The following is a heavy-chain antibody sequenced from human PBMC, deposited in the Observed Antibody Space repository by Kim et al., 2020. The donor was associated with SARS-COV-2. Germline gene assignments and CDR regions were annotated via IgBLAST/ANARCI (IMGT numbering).Heavy chain of an antibody. Sequence: SETLSLTCTVSGGSISSGGYYWSWIRQHPGKGLEWIGYIYYSGSTYYNPSLKSRVTISVDTSKNQFSLKLSSVTAADTAVYYCARLVVLWFGESNRYYFDYWGQGTLVTVSS. CDR3: ARLVVLWFGESNRYYFDY. CDR1: GGSISSGGYY. CDR2: IYYSGST. D-gene: IGHD3-10*01. V-gene: IGHV4-31*03. J-gene: IGHJ4*02.